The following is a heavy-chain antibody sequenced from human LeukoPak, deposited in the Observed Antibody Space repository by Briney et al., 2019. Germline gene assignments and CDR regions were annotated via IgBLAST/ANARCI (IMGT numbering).Heavy chain of an antibody. J-gene: IGHJ4*02. CDR1: GGSFSGYY. CDR2: INHSGST. D-gene: IGHD1-26*01. Sequence: SETLSLTCAVYGGSFSGYYWSWIRQPPGKGLEWIGEINHSGSTNYNPSLKSRVTISVDTSKNQFSLKLSSVTAADTAVYYCARVGGSYHPRLHYFDYWGQGTLVTVPS. CDR3: ARVGGSYHPRLHYFDY. V-gene: IGHV4-34*01.